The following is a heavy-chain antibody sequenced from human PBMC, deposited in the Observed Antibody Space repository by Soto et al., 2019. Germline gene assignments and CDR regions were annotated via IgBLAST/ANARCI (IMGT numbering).Heavy chain of an antibody. D-gene: IGHD3-10*01. CDR1: GYSFTNYW. CDR3: ARHPPYYGSGSSSYYYYGMDV. J-gene: IGHJ6*02. Sequence: RGESLKISCKGSGYSFTNYWIGWVRQMPGKGLEWMGIIYPGDSDTRYSPSFQGQVTISADKSISTAYLQWSSLKASDTAMYYCARHPPYYGSGSSSYYYYGMDVWGQGTTVTVSS. CDR2: IYPGDSDT. V-gene: IGHV5-51*01.